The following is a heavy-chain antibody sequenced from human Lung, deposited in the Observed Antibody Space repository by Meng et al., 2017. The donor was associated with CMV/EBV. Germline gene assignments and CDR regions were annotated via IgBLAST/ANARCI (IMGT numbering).Heavy chain of an antibody. J-gene: IGHJ4*02. CDR2: ISTSSSYI. CDR1: GFTFSSHS. CDR3: AREKSNYGDHYCDF. D-gene: IGHD4-11*01. V-gene: IGHV3-21*01. Sequence: GESLKISCAGSGFTFSSHSMNWVRQAPGKGLEWVSSISTSSSYIYYADSVKGRFTVSRDNARKSLYLEMNSLRAEDTAVYYCAREKSNYGDHYCDFWGQGALVTVSS.